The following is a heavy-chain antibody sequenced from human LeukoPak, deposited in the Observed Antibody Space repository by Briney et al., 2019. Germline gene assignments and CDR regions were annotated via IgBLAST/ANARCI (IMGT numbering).Heavy chain of an antibody. Sequence: GGSLRLSCAASGFTFSSNYMSWVRQAPGKGLEWVSVIYSGGSTYYADSVKGRFTISRDNSKNTIYLQMNNLRTEDTAVYYCARRNYYGSGSREFDYWGQGTLVTVSS. V-gene: IGHV3-66*04. J-gene: IGHJ4*02. CDR3: ARRNYYGSGSREFDY. CDR1: GFTFSSNY. CDR2: IYSGGST. D-gene: IGHD3-10*01.